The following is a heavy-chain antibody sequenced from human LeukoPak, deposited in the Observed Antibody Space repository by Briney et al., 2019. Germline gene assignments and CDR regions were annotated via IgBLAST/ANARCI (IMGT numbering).Heavy chain of an antibody. CDR2: IKSESWGGPT. Sequence: PGRTLRLSCAVSGLTVTNVWMTWVRQARGTEGEGFGGIKSESWGGPTGYAVPVRGRFTKSRDDYKNTLHLQMERLKARDTAIFYGATTNHIATMPDVQEDVYYGLDVWGQGTGVTVSS. CDR3: ATTNHIATMPDVQEDVYYGLDV. V-gene: IGHV3-15*01. D-gene: IGHD2-21*01. J-gene: IGHJ6*02. CDR1: GLTVTNVW.